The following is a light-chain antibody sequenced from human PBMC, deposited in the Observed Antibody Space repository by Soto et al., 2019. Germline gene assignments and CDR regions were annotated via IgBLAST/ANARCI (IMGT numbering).Light chain of an antibody. CDR1: QSVSSY. Sequence: DIVFTQSPATLSLSPGERATVSCRSLQSVSSYLAWYQQKPGQAPRLLIYDASNRATGIPARFSGSGSGTDFTLTISSLEPEDFAVYYCQQRSNWPLTFGGGTKVDIK. J-gene: IGKJ4*01. CDR2: DAS. V-gene: IGKV3-11*01. CDR3: QQRSNWPLT.